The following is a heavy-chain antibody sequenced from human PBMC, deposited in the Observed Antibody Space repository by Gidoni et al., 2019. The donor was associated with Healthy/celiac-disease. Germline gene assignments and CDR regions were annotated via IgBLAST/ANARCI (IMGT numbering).Heavy chain of an antibody. D-gene: IGHD3-22*01. CDR1: GFTFSSYS. CDR3: ATSWLDYYDSSGYYFY. V-gene: IGHV3-48*04. CDR2: IRSSSSPI. Sequence: EVQLVESGGGLVQPGGARRLSWAASGFTFSSYSMNWVRQAPGKGLWWVSYIRSSSSPIYYAASVNCLFTISRDTAKNSLYLQMNSLRAEDTAVYYCATSWLDYYDSSGYYFYWGQGTLVTVSS. J-gene: IGHJ4*02.